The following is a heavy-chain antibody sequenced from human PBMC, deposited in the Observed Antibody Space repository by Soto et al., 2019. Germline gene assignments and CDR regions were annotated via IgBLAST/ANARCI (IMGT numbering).Heavy chain of an antibody. Sequence: ASVKVSCKASGYTFTSYGISWVRQAPGQGLEWMGWIGAYNGNTNYAQKLQGRVTMTTDTSTSTAYMELRSLRSDDTAVYYCARVRCSSTSCYAFDIWGQGTMVTVSS. V-gene: IGHV1-18*01. J-gene: IGHJ3*02. CDR1: GYTFTSYG. D-gene: IGHD2-2*01. CDR3: ARVRCSSTSCYAFDI. CDR2: IGAYNGNT.